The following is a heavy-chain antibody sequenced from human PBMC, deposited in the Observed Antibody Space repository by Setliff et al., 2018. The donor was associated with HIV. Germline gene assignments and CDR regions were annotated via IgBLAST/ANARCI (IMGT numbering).Heavy chain of an antibody. J-gene: IGHJ4*02. Sequence: PGGSLRLSCAASGFTFSTHGMSWVRQAPGKGLEWVSAISGSGDDTNYADSVKGRFTISRDNSKNTLYLQMNNLRAEDTAVYYCAKKGDSKSYGWIDYWGQGTLVTVSS. CDR1: GFTFSTHG. CDR3: AKKGDSKSYGWIDY. V-gene: IGHV3-23*01. CDR2: ISGSGDDT. D-gene: IGHD5-18*01.